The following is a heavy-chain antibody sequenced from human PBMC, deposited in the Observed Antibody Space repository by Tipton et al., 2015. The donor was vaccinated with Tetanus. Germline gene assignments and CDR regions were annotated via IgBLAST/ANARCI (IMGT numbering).Heavy chain of an antibody. CDR3: VSGAALDY. CDR2: ISSTSRYI. V-gene: IGHV3-21*01. J-gene: IGHJ4*02. D-gene: IGHD6-25*01. Sequence: SLRLSCEVSGFTFSNYKMNWVRQAPGRGPEWVSSISSTSRYIYYAASVKGRVTISRDNAKNSVYLQMNSLRADDTAVYYCVSGAALDYWGQGTLGTVSS. CDR1: GFTFSNYK.